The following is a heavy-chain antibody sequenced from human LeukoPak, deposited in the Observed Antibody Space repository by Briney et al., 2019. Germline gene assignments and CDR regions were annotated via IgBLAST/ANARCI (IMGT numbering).Heavy chain of an antibody. CDR3: ARDRTFGLLWFGEYLTYPERYFDY. CDR2: IKQDGSEK. D-gene: IGHD3-10*01. V-gene: IGHV3-7*01. Sequence: GGSLRLSCAASGFTFSNFWMSWVRQAPGKGLEWVANIKQDGSEKHYVDSVKGRFTISRDNAKNSLYLQMNSLRAEDTAVYYCARDRTFGLLWFGEYLTYPERYFDYWGQGTLVTVSS. CDR1: GFTFSNFW. J-gene: IGHJ4*02.